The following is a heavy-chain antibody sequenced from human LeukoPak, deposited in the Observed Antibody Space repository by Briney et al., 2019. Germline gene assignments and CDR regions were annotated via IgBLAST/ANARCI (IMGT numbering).Heavy chain of an antibody. D-gene: IGHD4-23*01. CDR2: ISGSGANT. J-gene: IGHJ6*02. CDR1: GFTFSTYA. V-gene: IGHV3-23*01. CDR3: ARGDYGGNSAPFYYGMDV. Sequence: GGSLRLSCAASGFTFSTYAMTWVRQAPGKGLEWVSAISGSGANTYYANSVKGRFTISRDNSKNTLYLQMGSLRAEDMAVYYCARGDYGGNSAPFYYGMDVWGQGTPVTVSS.